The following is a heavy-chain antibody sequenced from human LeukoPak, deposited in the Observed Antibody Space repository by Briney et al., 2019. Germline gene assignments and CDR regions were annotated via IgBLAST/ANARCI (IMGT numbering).Heavy chain of an antibody. V-gene: IGHV4-34*01. CDR1: GGSFSGYY. CDR2: INHSGST. CDR3: ASRSGLLWFGEFNY. D-gene: IGHD3-10*01. Sequence: SETLSLTCAVYGGSFSGYYWSWIRQPPGKGLEWIGEINHSGSTNYNPSLKGRVTISVDTSKNQFSLKLSSVTAADTVVYYCASRSGLLWFGEFNYWGQGTLVTVSS. J-gene: IGHJ4*02.